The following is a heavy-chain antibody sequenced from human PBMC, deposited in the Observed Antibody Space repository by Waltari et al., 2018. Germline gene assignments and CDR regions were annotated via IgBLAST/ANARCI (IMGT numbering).Heavy chain of an antibody. J-gene: IGHJ4*02. CDR3: AREDVGAADY. V-gene: IGHV1-69-2*01. CDR2: VEPEDGET. CDR1: GYTFTDYY. D-gene: IGHD1-26*01. Sequence: EVQLVQSGAEVKKPGATVTISCKASGYTFTDYYMHWVQQAPGKGLEWMGRVEPEDGETIYADKFQGRGTMTTDTSTSTAYMELRSLRSDDTAVYYCAREDVGAADYWGQGTLVTVSS.